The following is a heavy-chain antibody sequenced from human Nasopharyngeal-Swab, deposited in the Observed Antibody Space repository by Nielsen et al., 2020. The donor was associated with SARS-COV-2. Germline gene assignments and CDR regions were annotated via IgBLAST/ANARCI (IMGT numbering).Heavy chain of an antibody. D-gene: IGHD5-12*01. CDR3: ARGGYRDYDYAY. V-gene: IGHV3-74*01. CDR2: INSDGSST. J-gene: IGHJ4*02. Sequence: VRQMPGKGLVWVSRINSDGSSTSYADSVKGRFTISRDNAKNSLFLQMNSLRADDTAVYYCARGGYRDYDYAYWGQGTLVTVSS.